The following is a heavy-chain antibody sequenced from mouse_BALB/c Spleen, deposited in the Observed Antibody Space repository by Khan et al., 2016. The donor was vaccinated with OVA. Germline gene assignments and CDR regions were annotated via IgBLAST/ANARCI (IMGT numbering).Heavy chain of an antibody. D-gene: IGHD2-1*01. V-gene: IGHV1S132*01. CDR1: GYTFTNYW. Sequence: QVQLQQSGAELVKPGASVKLSCKTSGYTFTNYWIQWVKQRPGQGLGWIGEIFPGTGTPYFNEDFKGKATLTIDTSSATAYMQLSSLTSEDSAVYFCARGYFGNYEFAYWGQGTLVTVSA. CDR3: ARGYFGNYEFAY. CDR2: IFPGTGTP. J-gene: IGHJ3*01.